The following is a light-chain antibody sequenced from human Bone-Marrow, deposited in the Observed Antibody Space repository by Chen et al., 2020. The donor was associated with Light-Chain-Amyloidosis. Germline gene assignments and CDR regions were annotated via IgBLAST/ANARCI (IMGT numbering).Light chain of an antibody. Sequence: QAVLTQPSSVSAAPGQTVTISCPGSTSHIGNNYVSWFHHLPGTAPKLLIYDNNQRPSGISDRFSGSKSATSAALGISGLRTGDEADYYCGTWDSSLNAAVFGGGTKVTVL. CDR1: TSHIGNNY. J-gene: IGLJ2*01. CDR2: DNN. V-gene: IGLV1-51*01. CDR3: GTWDSSLNAAV.